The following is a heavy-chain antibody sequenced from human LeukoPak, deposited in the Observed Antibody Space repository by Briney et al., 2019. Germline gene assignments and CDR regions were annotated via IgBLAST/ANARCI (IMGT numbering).Heavy chain of an antibody. V-gene: IGHV1-69*05. CDR1: GGTFSSYA. CDR2: IIHIFGTA. CDR3: AREGSRDIVVVPAALDAFDI. Sequence: GASVKVSCKASGGTFSSYAISWVRQAPGQGLEWMGGIIHIFGTANYAQKFQGRVTITTDESTSTAYMELSSLRSEDTAVHYCAREGSRDIVVVPAALDAFDIWGQGTMVTVSS. D-gene: IGHD2-2*01. J-gene: IGHJ3*02.